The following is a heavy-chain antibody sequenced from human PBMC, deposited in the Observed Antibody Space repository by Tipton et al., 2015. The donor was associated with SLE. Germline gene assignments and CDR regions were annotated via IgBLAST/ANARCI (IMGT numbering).Heavy chain of an antibody. Sequence: SLRLSCAASGFTFDDYAMHWVRQAPGKGLEWVSGISWNIGSIGYADSVKGRFTISRDNAKNSLYLQMNSLRAEDTALYYCAKSTESPYDSLTGYYVGDAFDIWGQGTMVTVSS. CDR2: ISWNIGSI. CDR1: GFTFDDYA. V-gene: IGHV3-9*01. D-gene: IGHD3-9*01. J-gene: IGHJ3*02. CDR3: AKSTESPYDSLTGYYVGDAFDI.